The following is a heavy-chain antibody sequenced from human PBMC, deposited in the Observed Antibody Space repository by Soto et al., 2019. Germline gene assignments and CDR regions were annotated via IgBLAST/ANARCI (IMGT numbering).Heavy chain of an antibody. Sequence: GGSLRLSCAASGFTFSSYAMSWVRQAPGKGLEWVSAISGSGGSTYYADSVKGRFTISRDNSKNTLYLQMNSLRAEDTAVYYCAKELPPYSSSWYGAFDIWGQGTMVTVSS. CDR2: ISGSGGST. J-gene: IGHJ3*02. D-gene: IGHD6-13*01. V-gene: IGHV3-23*01. CDR3: AKELPPYSSSWYGAFDI. CDR1: GFTFSSYA.